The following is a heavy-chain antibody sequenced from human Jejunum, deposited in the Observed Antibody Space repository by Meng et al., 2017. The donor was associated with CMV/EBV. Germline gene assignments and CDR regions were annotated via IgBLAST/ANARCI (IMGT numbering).Heavy chain of an antibody. V-gene: IGHV4-30-4*01. CDR3: AREGTNSYYFDY. J-gene: IGHJ4*02. Sequence: NVSGGSIGSGDSYWSWIRQPPGKGLAWIGYIYESGSTSYNPSLESRVTISVDTSKNQFSLKVMSVTAADTAVYYCAREGTNSYYFDYWGQGTLVTVS. CDR1: GGSIGSGDSY. D-gene: IGHD1-14*01. CDR2: IYESGST.